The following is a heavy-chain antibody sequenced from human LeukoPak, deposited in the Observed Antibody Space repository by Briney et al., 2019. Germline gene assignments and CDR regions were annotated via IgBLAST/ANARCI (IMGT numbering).Heavy chain of an antibody. CDR3: AKSYYYDSSGYFFLGAFDI. Sequence: PGGSLRLSCAASGFTFSSYAMSWVRQAPGKGLEWVSAISGSGGSTYYADSVKGRFTISRDNSKNTLYLQMNSLRAEDTAVYYCAKSYYYDSSGYFFLGAFDIWGQGTMVTVSS. V-gene: IGHV3-23*01. CDR1: GFTFSSYA. D-gene: IGHD3-22*01. J-gene: IGHJ3*02. CDR2: ISGSGGST.